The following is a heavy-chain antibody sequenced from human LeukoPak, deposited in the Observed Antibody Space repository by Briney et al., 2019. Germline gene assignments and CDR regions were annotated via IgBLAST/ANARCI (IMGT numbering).Heavy chain of an antibody. Sequence: GSLRLSCAASGFTFSSYGMHWVRQAPGKGLEWVAFIRYDGSNKYYADSVKGRFTISRDNSKNTLYLQMNSLRAEDTAVYYCARSPPNEYSSSWYYFDNWGQGTLVTVSS. V-gene: IGHV3-30*02. CDR1: GFTFSSYG. CDR2: IRYDGSNK. J-gene: IGHJ4*02. CDR3: ARSPPNEYSSSWYYFDN. D-gene: IGHD6-13*01.